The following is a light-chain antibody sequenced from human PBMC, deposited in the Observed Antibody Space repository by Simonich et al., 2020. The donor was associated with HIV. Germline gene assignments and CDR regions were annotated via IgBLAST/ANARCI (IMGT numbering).Light chain of an antibody. CDR3: QQYNNWLYT. CDR1: QSVSSN. V-gene: IGKV3-15*01. Sequence: EVVMTQSPATLSVSPGERATLSCRASQSVSSNLAWYQQKPGQAPRLLIYGASTRATGIPARFSGSGSWTEFTLTISGMQSEDFVVYYCQQYNNWLYTFGQGTKLEIK. CDR2: GAS. J-gene: IGKJ2*01.